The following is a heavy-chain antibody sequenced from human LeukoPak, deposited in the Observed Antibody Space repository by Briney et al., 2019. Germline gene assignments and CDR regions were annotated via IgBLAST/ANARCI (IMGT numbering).Heavy chain of an antibody. Sequence: PSETLSLTCTVSGGSISSYYWSWIRQPPGKGLEWIGYIYYSGSTNYNPSLKSRVTISVDTSKNQFSLELSSVTAADTAVYYCARERGRFSAIDYWGQGTLVTVSS. CDR1: GGSISSYY. V-gene: IGHV4-59*01. CDR3: ARERGRFSAIDY. D-gene: IGHD3-3*01. CDR2: IYYSGST. J-gene: IGHJ4*02.